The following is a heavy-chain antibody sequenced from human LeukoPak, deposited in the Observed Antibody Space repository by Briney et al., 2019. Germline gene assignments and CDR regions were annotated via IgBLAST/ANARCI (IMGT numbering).Heavy chain of an antibody. CDR3: ARRGDCSSASCFFFDY. J-gene: IGHJ4*02. V-gene: IGHV3-66*02. Sequence: GGSLRLSCAASGFTVSSNYMTWVRQAPGKGLEWVSVIYAGGGTYYADSVKGRFTISRDNSKNTLYLQMNSLGSEDTAVYYCARRGDCSSASCFFFDYWGQGTLVTVSS. CDR1: GFTVSSNY. D-gene: IGHD2-2*01. CDR2: IYAGGGT.